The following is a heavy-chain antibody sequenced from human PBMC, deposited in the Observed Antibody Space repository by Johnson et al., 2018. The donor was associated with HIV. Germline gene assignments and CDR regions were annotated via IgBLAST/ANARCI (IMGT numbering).Heavy chain of an antibody. CDR3: ARAGYSYGNVVAFDI. D-gene: IGHD5-18*01. J-gene: IGHJ3*02. V-gene: IGHV3-20*03. Sequence: ESVKGRFTISRDNAKNSLYLQMNSLRAEDTALYYCARAGYSYGNVVAFDIWGQGTMVTVSS.